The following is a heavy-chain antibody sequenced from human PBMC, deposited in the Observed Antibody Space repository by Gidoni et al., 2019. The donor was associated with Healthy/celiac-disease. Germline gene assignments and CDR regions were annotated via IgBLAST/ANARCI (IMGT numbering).Heavy chain of an antibody. CDR3: ARETDYGDYAGYGMDV. CDR1: GFTFSRYA. V-gene: IGHV3-30-3*01. Sequence: QVQLVESGGGVVQPGRSLRLSCAASGFTFSRYAMHWVRQAPGKGLEWVAVISYDGSNKYYADSVKGRFTISRDNSKNTLYLQMNSLRAEDTAVYYCARETDYGDYAGYGMDVWGQGTTVTVSS. J-gene: IGHJ6*02. CDR2: ISYDGSNK. D-gene: IGHD4-17*01.